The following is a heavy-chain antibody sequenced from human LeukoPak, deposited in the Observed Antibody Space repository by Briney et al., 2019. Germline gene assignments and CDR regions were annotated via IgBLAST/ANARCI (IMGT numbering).Heavy chain of an antibody. D-gene: IGHD2-2*01. Sequence: PGGSLRLSCEAPGFTVSNNYMNWVRQAPGKGLEWVSVIYSGGTTYYADSVKGRFTISRDNSKNTLYLQMNSLRAEDTAVYYCASSASAMFDYWGQGTLVTVSS. J-gene: IGHJ4*02. CDR2: IYSGGTT. CDR1: GFTVSNNY. CDR3: ASSASAMFDY. V-gene: IGHV3-66*01.